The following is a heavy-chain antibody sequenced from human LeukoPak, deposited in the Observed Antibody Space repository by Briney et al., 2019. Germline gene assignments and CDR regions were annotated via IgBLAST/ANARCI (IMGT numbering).Heavy chain of an antibody. CDR2: IYYSGST. Sequence: SETLSLTCTVSGGSVSSGSYYWSWIRQPPGTGLEWIGYIYYSGSTNYNPSLKSRVTISVGTSKNQFSLKLSSVTAADTAVYYCARDILGSGIINVPYAFDIWGQGTMVTVSS. CDR3: ARDILGSGIINVPYAFDI. D-gene: IGHD3-10*01. J-gene: IGHJ3*02. CDR1: GGSVSSGSYY. V-gene: IGHV4-61*01.